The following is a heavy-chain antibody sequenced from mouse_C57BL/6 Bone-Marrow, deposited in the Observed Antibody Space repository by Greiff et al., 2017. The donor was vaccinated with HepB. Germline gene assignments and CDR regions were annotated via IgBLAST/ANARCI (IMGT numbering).Heavy chain of an antibody. CDR1: GYTFTSYW. CDR2: IDPSDSYT. D-gene: IGHD2-4*01. CDR3: ARCYYDYDRGFAY. V-gene: IGHV1-59*01. Sequence: QLQQPGAELVRPGTSVKLSCKASGYTFTSYWMHWVKQRPGQGLEWIGVIDPSDSYTNYNQKFKGKATLTVDTSSSTAYMQLSSLTSEDSAVYYCARCYYDYDRGFAYWGQGTLVTVSA. J-gene: IGHJ3*01.